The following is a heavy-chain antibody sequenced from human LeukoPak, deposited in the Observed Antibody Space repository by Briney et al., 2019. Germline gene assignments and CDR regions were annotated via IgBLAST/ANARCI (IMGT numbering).Heavy chain of an antibody. CDR1: GFIVSGNY. Sequence: PGGSLRLSCAASGFIVSGNYMNWVRQAPGKGLEWVSVIYSDGTTYYADSVKGRFTISRDNSKNTLYLQMNSLRVEDTAMYYCARGGSKEMGYFYYGMDVWGQGTTVTVSS. D-gene: IGHD2-8*01. J-gene: IGHJ6*02. CDR2: IYSDGTT. V-gene: IGHV3-53*01. CDR3: ARGGSKEMGYFYYGMDV.